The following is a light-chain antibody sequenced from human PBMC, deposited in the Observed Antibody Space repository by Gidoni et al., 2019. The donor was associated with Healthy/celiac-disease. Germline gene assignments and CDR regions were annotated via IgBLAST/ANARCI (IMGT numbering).Light chain of an antibody. CDR2: GNS. Sequence: QSVLTQPPSVSEAPGQRVTISCTGSSSNIGAGYDVHWYKQLPGTAPKLLIYGNSNRPSGVPDRFSGSKSGTSASLAITGLQAEDEADYYCQSYDSSLSGVVFGGGTKLTVL. CDR3: QSYDSSLSGVV. J-gene: IGLJ2*01. CDR1: SSNIGAGYD. V-gene: IGLV1-40*01.